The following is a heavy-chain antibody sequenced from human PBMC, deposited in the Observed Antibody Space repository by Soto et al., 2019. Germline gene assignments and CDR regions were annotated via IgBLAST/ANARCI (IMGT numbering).Heavy chain of an antibody. Sequence: GESLKISCKGSGYSFTNYWISWVRQMPGKGLEWMGRIDPSDSYTNYSPSFQGHVTISADKSISTAYLHWSSLKASDTAMYYCARQRYSYGSQADYWGQGTPVTVSS. V-gene: IGHV5-10-1*01. CDR2: IDPSDSYT. J-gene: IGHJ4*02. D-gene: IGHD5-18*01. CDR1: GYSFTNYW. CDR3: ARQRYSYGSQADY.